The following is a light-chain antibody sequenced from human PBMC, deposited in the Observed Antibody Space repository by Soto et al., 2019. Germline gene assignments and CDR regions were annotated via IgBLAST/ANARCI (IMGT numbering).Light chain of an antibody. J-gene: IGKJ2*01. V-gene: IGKV3-20*01. CDR1: QSVSSSY. CDR3: QQHGSSPPYT. Sequence: ERVLTQSPGTLSLSPGERATLSCRASQSVSSSYLAWYQQKPGQAPRLLIYGASSRATGIPDRFSGSGSGTDFTLTISRLEPEDFAVYYCQQHGSSPPYTFGQGTKLEIK. CDR2: GAS.